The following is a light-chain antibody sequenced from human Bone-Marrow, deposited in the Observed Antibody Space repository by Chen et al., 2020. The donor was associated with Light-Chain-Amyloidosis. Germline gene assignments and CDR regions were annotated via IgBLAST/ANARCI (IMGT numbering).Light chain of an antibody. CDR3: QSADSSGTYEVI. J-gene: IGLJ2*01. CDR2: RDT. CDR1: DLPTKY. V-gene: IGLV3-25*03. Sequence: SYELPQPPSVSVSPGQTARITCSADDLPTKYAYWYHQKPGQAPVLVIHRDTERPSGISERFSGSSSGTTATLTISGVQAEDEADYHCQSADSSGTYEVIFGGGTKLTVL.